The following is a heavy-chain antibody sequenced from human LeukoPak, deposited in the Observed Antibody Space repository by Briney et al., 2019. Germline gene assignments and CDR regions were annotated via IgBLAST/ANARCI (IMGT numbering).Heavy chain of an antibody. Sequence: GGSLRLSCAASGFTFDDYAMHWVRQAPGKGLEWASGISWNSGSIGYADSVKGRFTISRDNAKNSLYLQMNSLRAEDTALYYCASIAAAGIFPDDYWGQGTLVTVSS. J-gene: IGHJ4*02. CDR3: ASIAAAGIFPDDY. V-gene: IGHV3-9*01. D-gene: IGHD6-13*01. CDR1: GFTFDDYA. CDR2: ISWNSGSI.